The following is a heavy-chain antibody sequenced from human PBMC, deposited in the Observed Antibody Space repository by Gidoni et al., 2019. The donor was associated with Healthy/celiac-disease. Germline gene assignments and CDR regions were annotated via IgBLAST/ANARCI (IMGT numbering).Heavy chain of an antibody. V-gene: IGHV1-69*01. J-gene: IGHJ6*03. CDR1: GGTFSSYA. Sequence: QVQLVQSGAEVKKPGSSVKVSCKASGGTFSSYAISWVRQAPGQGLEWMGGIIPIFGTANYAQKFQGRVTITADESTSTAYMELSSLRSEDTAVYYCARGATIFGVVPRRGYYYYYMDVWGKGTTVTVSS. D-gene: IGHD3-3*01. CDR3: ARGATIFGVVPRRGYYYYYMDV. CDR2: IIPIFGTA.